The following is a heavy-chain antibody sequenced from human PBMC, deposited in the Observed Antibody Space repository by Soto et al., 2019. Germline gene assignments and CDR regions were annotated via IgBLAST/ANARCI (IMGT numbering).Heavy chain of an antibody. J-gene: IGHJ3*02. Sequence: QVQLQESGPGLVKPSQTLPLTCTVSGGSISSGGYYWSWIRQHPGKGLEWIGYIYYSGSTYYNPSLKSRVTISVDTSKNQFSLKLSSVTAADTAVYYCARGLLWFGDKAFDIWGQGTMVTVSS. CDR1: GGSISSGGYY. CDR2: IYYSGST. D-gene: IGHD3-10*01. CDR3: ARGLLWFGDKAFDI. V-gene: IGHV4-31*03.